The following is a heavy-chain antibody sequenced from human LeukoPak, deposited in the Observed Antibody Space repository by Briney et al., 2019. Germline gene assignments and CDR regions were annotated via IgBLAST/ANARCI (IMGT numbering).Heavy chain of an antibody. V-gene: IGHV4-59*01. D-gene: IGHD6-6*01. CDR1: GGSISSYY. Sequence: SETLSLTCTVSGGSISSYYWSWIRQPPGKELEWIGYIYYSGSTNYNPSLKSRVTIPVDTSKNQFSLKLSSVTAADTAVYYCARGRSSHAFDIWGQGTMVTVSS. CDR2: IYYSGST. J-gene: IGHJ3*02. CDR3: ARGRSSHAFDI.